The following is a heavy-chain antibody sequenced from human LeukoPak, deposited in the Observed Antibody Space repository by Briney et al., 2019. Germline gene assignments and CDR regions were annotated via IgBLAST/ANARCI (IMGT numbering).Heavy chain of an antibody. V-gene: IGHV5-51*01. CDR3: ARGRGYSGYDFVDIRPAFDY. Sequence: PGESLQISCKGSGYSFTSYWIGWVRPMPGKGLEWMGIIYPGDSDTRYSPSFQGQVTISADKSISTAYLQWSSLKASDTAMYYCARGRGYSGYDFVDIRPAFDYWGQGTLVTVSS. J-gene: IGHJ4*02. D-gene: IGHD5-12*01. CDR1: GYSFTSYW. CDR2: IYPGDSDT.